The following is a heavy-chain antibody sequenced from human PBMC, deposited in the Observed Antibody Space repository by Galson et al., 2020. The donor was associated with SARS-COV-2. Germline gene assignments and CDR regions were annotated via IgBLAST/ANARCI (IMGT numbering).Heavy chain of an antibody. D-gene: IGHD1-26*01. V-gene: IGHV1-2*02. Sequence: ASVKVSCKASGYTFTGYYIHWVRQAPGQGLEWMGWINPNSGGTNYAQKFQGRVTMTRDTSISTAYMELSRLRSDDTAVYYCARDRGGSYSDWFDPWGQGTLVTVS. J-gene: IGHJ5*02. CDR1: GYTFTGYY. CDR2: INPNSGGT. CDR3: ARDRGGSYSDWFDP.